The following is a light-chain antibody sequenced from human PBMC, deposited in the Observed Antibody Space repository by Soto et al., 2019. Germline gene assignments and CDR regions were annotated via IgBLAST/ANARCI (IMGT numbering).Light chain of an antibody. CDR1: PSDAGGYNY. J-gene: IGLJ1*01. Sequence: LAPPPPPSGAPRQSVTLSPPGNPSDAGGYNYVSWYQQHPGKAPKLMIYEVSKRPSGVPDRFSGSKSGNTASLTVSGLQAEDEADYYCSSYAGSNNSPYVFGTGTKVTVL. CDR3: SSYAGSNNSPYV. CDR2: EVS. V-gene: IGLV2-8*01.